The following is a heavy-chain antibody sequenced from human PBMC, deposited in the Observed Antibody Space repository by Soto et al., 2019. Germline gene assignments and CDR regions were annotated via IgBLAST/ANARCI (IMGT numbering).Heavy chain of an antibody. CDR1: GGSISSYC. CDR2: IYYNGST. D-gene: IGHD5-12*01. V-gene: IGHV4-59*01. CDR3: ARDRPARASGYPLSPPYSYYVMDV. Sequence: QVQLQESAPGLMKPSETLSLTCTVSGGSISSYCWSWIRQPPGKGMEWIGYIYYNGSTNYNPSLKSRVTISVDTSKNQFSLKLSSVTAADTAVYYCARDRPARASGYPLSPPYSYYVMDVWGQGTTVTVSS. J-gene: IGHJ6*02.